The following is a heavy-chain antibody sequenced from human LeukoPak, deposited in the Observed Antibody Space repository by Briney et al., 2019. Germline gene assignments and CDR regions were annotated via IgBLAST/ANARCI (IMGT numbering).Heavy chain of an antibody. Sequence: PSETLSLTCAVYGGSFSGYYWSWIRQPPGKGLEWIGEINHSGSTNYNPSLKSRVTISVDTSKNQFSLKLSSVTAADTAVYYCARRGAQLRITMVRGVKNMAFPDYWGQGTLVTVSS. V-gene: IGHV4-34*01. CDR1: GGSFSGYY. CDR2: INHSGST. J-gene: IGHJ4*02. D-gene: IGHD3-10*01. CDR3: ARRGAQLRITMVRGVKNMAFPDY.